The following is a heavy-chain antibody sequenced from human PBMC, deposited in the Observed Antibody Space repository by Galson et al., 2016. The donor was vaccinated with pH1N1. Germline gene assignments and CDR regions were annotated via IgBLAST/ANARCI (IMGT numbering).Heavy chain of an antibody. Sequence: SLRLSCAASGFSVSSNYMNWVRQAPGRGLEWVSVIYTGGRTDYAESVKGRFTISRDSSKNTLFLQMNSLRVEDTAVYYCAGERLHYPDDAFDVWGQGTPVTVSS. CDR1: GFSVSSNY. CDR3: AGERLHYPDDAFDV. J-gene: IGHJ3*01. D-gene: IGHD5/OR15-5a*01. CDR2: IYTGGRT. V-gene: IGHV3-53*01.